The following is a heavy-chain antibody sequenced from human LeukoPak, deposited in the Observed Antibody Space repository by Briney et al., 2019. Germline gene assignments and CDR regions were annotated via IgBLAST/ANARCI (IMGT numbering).Heavy chain of an antibody. CDR3: ARDLGYCSSISCQRNWFDP. Sequence: ASVKVSCKASGYTFTNNGISWVRQAPGQGLEWMGWISTYNGNTNYAQKLQGRVTMTTDTSTSTAYMELRSLRSDDTAVYYCARDLGYCSSISCQRNWFDPWGQGTLVTVSS. CDR2: ISTYNGNT. CDR1: GYTFTNNG. D-gene: IGHD2-2*01. J-gene: IGHJ5*02. V-gene: IGHV1-18*01.